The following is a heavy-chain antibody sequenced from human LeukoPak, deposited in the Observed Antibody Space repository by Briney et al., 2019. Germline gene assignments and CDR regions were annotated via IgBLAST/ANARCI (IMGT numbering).Heavy chain of an antibody. CDR3: ARHLGSYCSGGSCCPGYYYYYGMDV. CDR1: GYSFTSYW. CDR2: IYPGDSDT. V-gene: IGHV5-51*01. J-gene: IGHJ6*02. Sequence: PGESLKISCKGSGYSFTSYWIGWVRQMPGKGLEWMGIIYPGDSDTRYSPSFQGQVTISADKSISTAYLQWSSLKASDTAMYYCARHLGSYCSGGSCCPGYYYYYGMDVWGQGTTVTVSS. D-gene: IGHD2-15*01.